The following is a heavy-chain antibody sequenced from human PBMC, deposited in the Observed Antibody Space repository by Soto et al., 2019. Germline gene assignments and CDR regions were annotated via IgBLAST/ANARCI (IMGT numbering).Heavy chain of an antibody. CDR3: ARLQTVYPNWFAS. Sequence: PWETLSLTCTVSGGSITTFPCNGGWIRQPPKKGLEWIGTISYSATTYYSSSLKSRVTMSVHTSKNQFSLKLTSVTAADTAVYYCARLQTVYPNWFASSGQGTLVT. CDR1: GGSITTFPCN. J-gene: IGHJ5*01. V-gene: IGHV4-39*01. CDR2: ISYSATT. D-gene: IGHD1-1*01.